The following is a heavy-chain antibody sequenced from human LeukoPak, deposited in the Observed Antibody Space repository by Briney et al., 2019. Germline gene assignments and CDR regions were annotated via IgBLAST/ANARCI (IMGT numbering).Heavy chain of an antibody. CDR3: ARDQRYSYGHYYYYYMDV. CDR1: GGTFSSCG. CDR2: IIPIFGTA. Sequence: SVKVSCKASGGTFSSCGISWVRQAPGQGLEWMGRIIPIFGTANYAQKFQGRVTITTDESTSTAYLELSSLRSEDTAVYYCARDQRYSYGHYYYYYMDVWGKGTTVTVSS. J-gene: IGHJ6*03. D-gene: IGHD5-18*01. V-gene: IGHV1-69*05.